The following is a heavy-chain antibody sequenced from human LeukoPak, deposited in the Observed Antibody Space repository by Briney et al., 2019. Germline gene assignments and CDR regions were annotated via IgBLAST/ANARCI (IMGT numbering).Heavy chain of an antibody. V-gene: IGHV4-4*07. CDR3: ARLCKTCYYYYYMDV. J-gene: IGHJ6*03. CDR2: IYTSGST. Sequence: KSSETLSLTCTVSGGSISNYYWSWIRQPAGKGLEWIGRIYTSGSTNYNPSLKSRVTMSVDTSKNQFSLKLSSVTAADTAVYYCARLCKTCYYYYYMDVWGKGTTVTVSS. D-gene: IGHD2-21*01. CDR1: GGSISNYY.